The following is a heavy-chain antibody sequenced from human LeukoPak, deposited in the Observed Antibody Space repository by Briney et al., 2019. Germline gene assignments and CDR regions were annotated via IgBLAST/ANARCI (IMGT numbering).Heavy chain of an antibody. D-gene: IGHD3-22*01. CDR3: ARETPMIRYFDY. CDR2: IYYSGST. J-gene: IGHJ4*02. V-gene: IGHV4-59*01. Sequence: PSETLSLTCIVSGGSISSYYWSWIRQPPGKGLEWIGYIYYSGSTNYNPSLKSRVTISVDTSKNQFSLKLSSVTAADTAVYYCARETPMIRYFDYWGQGTLVTVSS. CDR1: GGSISSYY.